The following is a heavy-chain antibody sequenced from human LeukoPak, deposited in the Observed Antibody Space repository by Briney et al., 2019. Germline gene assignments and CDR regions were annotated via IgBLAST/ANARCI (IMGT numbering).Heavy chain of an antibody. Sequence: PSETLSLTCTVSGGYISGYYWSWIRQSPGKGLEWIGDISYSGSTNYNPSLKGRVTLLVDPSKNQFSLKVNSVTVGDTAVYYCARSMTVARGIITLVFWGQGILVTVSS. J-gene: IGHJ4*02. CDR2: ISYSGST. CDR3: ARSMTVARGIITLVF. CDR1: GGYISGYY. D-gene: IGHD3-10*01. V-gene: IGHV4-59*12.